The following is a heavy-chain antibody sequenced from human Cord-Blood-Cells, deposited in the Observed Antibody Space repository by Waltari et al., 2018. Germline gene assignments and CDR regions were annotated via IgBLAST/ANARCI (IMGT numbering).Heavy chain of an antibody. D-gene: IGHD6-13*01. V-gene: IGHV4-59*01. CDR1: GGSISSYY. CDR2: TYDSGST. Sequence: QVQLQESGPGLVKPSETLSLTCTVSGGSISSYYWSWTRQPPGKGLEVIGYTYDSGSTNYNPSLKSRVTISVDTSKNQFSLKLSSVTAADTAVYYCARGRIAAARTYGMDVWGQGTTVTVSS. J-gene: IGHJ6*02. CDR3: ARGRIAAARTYGMDV.